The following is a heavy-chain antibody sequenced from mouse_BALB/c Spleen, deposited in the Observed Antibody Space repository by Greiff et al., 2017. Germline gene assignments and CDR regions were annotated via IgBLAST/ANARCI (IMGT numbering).Heavy chain of an antibody. D-gene: IGHD1-1*01. V-gene: IGHV1S81*02. CDR1: GYTFTSYW. CDR2: INPSNGRT. CDR3: ARSETVVATPRSN. Sequence: QVQLQQPGAELVKPGASVKLSCKASGYTFTSYWMHWVRQRPGQGLEWIGEINPSNGRTNYNEKFKSKATLTVDKSSSTAYMQLSSLTSEDAAVYYCARSETVVATPRSNWGQGTSVTVSS. J-gene: IGHJ4*01.